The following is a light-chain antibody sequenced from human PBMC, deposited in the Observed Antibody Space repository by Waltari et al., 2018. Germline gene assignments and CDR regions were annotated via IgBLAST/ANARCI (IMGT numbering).Light chain of an antibody. CDR2: GSS. CDR1: QVISSY. V-gene: IGKV1-9*01. J-gene: IGKJ4*01. Sequence: DIQLTQSPSFLSASVGDRVTITCRASQVISSYLAWYQQKPGKTPRLLIYGSSTLQSGVPSRCSGSGSGTELTLTVSSLQPEDFATYYCQQLHSYPLSFGGGTKVEIK. CDR3: QQLHSYPLS.